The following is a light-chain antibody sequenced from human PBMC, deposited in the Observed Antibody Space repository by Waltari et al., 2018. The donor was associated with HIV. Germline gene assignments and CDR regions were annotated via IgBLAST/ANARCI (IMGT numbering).Light chain of an antibody. CDR2: GAS. J-gene: IGKJ4*01. Sequence: EIVLTQSPGTLSLSPGERATLSCRASHSFSSSYLAWYQQKPGQAPRLLIYGASTRATGIPARFSGSGSGTEFTLTISSLQSEDFALYYCQQFNDWPLTFGGGTKVEIK. CDR1: HSFSSSY. CDR3: QQFNDWPLT. V-gene: IGKV3-15*01.